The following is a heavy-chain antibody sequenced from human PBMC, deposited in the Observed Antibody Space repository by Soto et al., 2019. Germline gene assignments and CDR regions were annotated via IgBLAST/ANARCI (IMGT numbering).Heavy chain of an antibody. CDR3: AWLYDFWSGYSYYYYYYMDV. J-gene: IGHJ6*03. Sequence: PGGSLRLSCAASGFTFSSYSMNWVHQAPGKGLEWVSSISSSSSYIYYAESVKGRFTISRDNAKNSLYLQMNSLRAEDTAVYYFAWLYDFWSGYSYYYYYYMDVWGKGTTVTVSS. V-gene: IGHV3-21*01. CDR2: ISSSSSYI. D-gene: IGHD3-3*01. CDR1: GFTFSSYS.